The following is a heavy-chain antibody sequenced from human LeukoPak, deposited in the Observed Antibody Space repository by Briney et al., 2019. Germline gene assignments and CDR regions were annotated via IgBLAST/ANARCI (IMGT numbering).Heavy chain of an antibody. Sequence: GGSLRLSCAASGFTFSDYYMSWIRQAPGKGLEWVSYISNSGSTTYYADSVKGRFTISRDNSKNTLYLQMNSLRAEDTAVYYCAKAQRQWLVQDYWGQGTLVTVSS. CDR1: GFTFSDYY. J-gene: IGHJ4*02. CDR2: ISNSGSTT. V-gene: IGHV3-11*01. CDR3: AKAQRQWLVQDY. D-gene: IGHD6-19*01.